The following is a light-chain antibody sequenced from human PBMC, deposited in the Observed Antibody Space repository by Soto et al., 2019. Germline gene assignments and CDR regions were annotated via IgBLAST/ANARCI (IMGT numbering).Light chain of an antibody. CDR2: EVN. V-gene: IGLV2-23*02. CDR1: SSDIGSYDF. CDR3: CAYAGSSILV. J-gene: IGLJ2*01. Sequence: QSVLTQPASVSGSPGQSITISCTGSSSDIGSYDFVSWYQQYPGKAPKLAIFEVNKRHSGISDRFSGAKAGNTASLTISGLQADDEAVYYCCAYAGSSILVFGGGTQLTVL.